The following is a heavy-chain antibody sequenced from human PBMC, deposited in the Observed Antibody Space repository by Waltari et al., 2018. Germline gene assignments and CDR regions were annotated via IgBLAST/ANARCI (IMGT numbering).Heavy chain of an antibody. CDR3: ARRRDYGDSDFDY. J-gene: IGHJ4*02. Sequence: QVQLQESGPGLVKPSETLSLTCTVSGCSISTYYWSWNRQPPGKGLEWIGNIYYSWNTNYNPSLRSRVTISIDTSKNQFSLKLTSVTTADTAVYYCARRRDYGDSDFDYWGQGTLVTVSS. CDR1: GCSISTYY. CDR2: IYYSWNT. D-gene: IGHD4-17*01. V-gene: IGHV4-59*13.